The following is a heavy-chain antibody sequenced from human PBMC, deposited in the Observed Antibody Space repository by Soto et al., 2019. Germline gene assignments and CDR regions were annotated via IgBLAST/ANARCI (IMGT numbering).Heavy chain of an antibody. J-gene: IGHJ4*02. CDR3: AKDRGAGIEASWFDY. CDR1: GFTFSSYG. V-gene: IGHV3-30*18. D-gene: IGHD6-25*01. Sequence: VRLSCAASGFTFSSYGMHWVRQAPGKGLEWVAVISYDGSNKYYADSVKGRFTISRDNSKNTLYLQMKSLRAEDTDVYYCAKDRGAGIEASWFDYWGQGNLVTVSS. CDR2: ISYDGSNK.